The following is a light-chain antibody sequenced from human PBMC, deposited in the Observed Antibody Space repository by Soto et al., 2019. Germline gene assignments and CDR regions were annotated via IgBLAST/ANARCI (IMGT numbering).Light chain of an antibody. CDR1: QSISSW. Sequence: DIQMTQSPSTLAASVGDRVTITCRASQSISSWMAWYQQKPGKAPKLLIYTASRLESGVPSRFSGSGSGTEFTLTISSLQPDDFATYYCQQYNSWTFGQGPKVEIK. J-gene: IGKJ1*01. CDR2: TAS. CDR3: QQYNSWT. V-gene: IGKV1-5*03.